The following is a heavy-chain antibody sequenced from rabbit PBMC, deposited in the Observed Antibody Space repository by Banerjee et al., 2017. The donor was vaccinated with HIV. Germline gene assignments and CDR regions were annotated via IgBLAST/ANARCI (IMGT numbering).Heavy chain of an antibody. CDR1: GFSFSSSYW. D-gene: IGHD8-1*01. Sequence: QEQLEESGGDLVKPEGSLTLTCTASGFSFSSSYWICWVRQAPGKGLEWIGCIYTGSSGTTYYASWAKGRFTISRDTNEKTVTLQMTSLTAADTATYFCAREIYAGAAGGGYANLWGPAPSSPS. J-gene: IGHJ4*01. CDR3: AREIYAGAAGGGYANL. CDR2: IYTGSSGTT. V-gene: IGHV1S45*01.